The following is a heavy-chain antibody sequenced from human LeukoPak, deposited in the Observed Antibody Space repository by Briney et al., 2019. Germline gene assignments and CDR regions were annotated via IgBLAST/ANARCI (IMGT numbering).Heavy chain of an antibody. CDR1: GFTFSDYW. D-gene: IGHD1-14*01. CDR3: ARSNQADDY. J-gene: IGHJ4*02. V-gene: IGHV3-74*01. Sequence: GGSLKLSCAASGFTFSDYWMHWVRQVPGKGLVWVSRINSGGSRTTYADSVKGRFTISRDNAKNTLYLQMDSLRAEDTGVYYCARSNQADDYWGQGTLVTVSS. CDR2: INSGGSRT.